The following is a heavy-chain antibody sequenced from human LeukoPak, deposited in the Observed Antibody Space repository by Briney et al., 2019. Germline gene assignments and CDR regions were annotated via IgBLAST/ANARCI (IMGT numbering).Heavy chain of an antibody. Sequence: PGGSLRLSCAASGFTFSDYYMSWIRQAPGKGLEWVSYISSSDSTIYYADSVKGRFTISRDNAKNSLYLQMNSLRAEDTAVYYCARGRLDTAMVPYINWFDPWGQGTLVTVSS. D-gene: IGHD5-18*01. J-gene: IGHJ5*02. CDR1: GFTFSDYY. V-gene: IGHV3-11*01. CDR3: ARGRLDTAMVPYINWFDP. CDR2: ISSSDSTI.